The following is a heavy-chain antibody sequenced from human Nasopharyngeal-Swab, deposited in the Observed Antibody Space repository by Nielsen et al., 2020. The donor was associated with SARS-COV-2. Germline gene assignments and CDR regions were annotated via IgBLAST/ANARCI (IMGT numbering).Heavy chain of an antibody. CDR2: ISSSSGYI. CDR3: ARDFRGYSGYDPRLNWFDP. V-gene: IGHV3-21*01. D-gene: IGHD5-12*01. Sequence: VRQMPGKGLEWVSSISSSSGYIYYADSVKGRFTISRDNAKNSLYLQMNSLRAEDTAVYYCARDFRGYSGYDPRLNWFDPWGQGTLVTVSS. J-gene: IGHJ5*02.